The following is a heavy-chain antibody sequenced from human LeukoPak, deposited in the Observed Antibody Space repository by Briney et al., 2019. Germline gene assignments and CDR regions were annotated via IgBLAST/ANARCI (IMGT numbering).Heavy chain of an antibody. Sequence: ASVKVSCKASGYTFTSYYLHWVRQAPGQGLEWMGWLNPKTGGTSYAQKFQGRVTMTRDTSISTFNMELSRLTSDDTAVYYCARAAAENDHWGQGTLVTVSS. V-gene: IGHV1-2*02. CDR1: GYTFTSYY. CDR2: LNPKTGGT. CDR3: ARAAAENDH. J-gene: IGHJ4*02.